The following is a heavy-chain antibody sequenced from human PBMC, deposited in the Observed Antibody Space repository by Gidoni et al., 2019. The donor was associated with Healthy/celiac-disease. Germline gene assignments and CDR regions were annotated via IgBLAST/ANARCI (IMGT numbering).Heavy chain of an antibody. CDR1: GGSISSSRYY. D-gene: IGHD6-13*01. CDR2: IYYSGST. J-gene: IGHJ1*01. Sequence: QLQLQESGPGLVKPSETLSLTCTVSGGSISSSRYYWGWIRQPPGKGLEWIGSIYYSGSTYYNPSLKSRVTISVDTSKNQFSLKLSSVTAADTAVYYCARLDIAAAVFFVGAEYFQHWGQGTLVTVSS. CDR3: ARLDIAAAVFFVGAEYFQH. V-gene: IGHV4-39*01.